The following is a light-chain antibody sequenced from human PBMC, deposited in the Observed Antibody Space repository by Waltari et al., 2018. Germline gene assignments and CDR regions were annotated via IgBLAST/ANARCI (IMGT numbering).Light chain of an antibody. CDR1: QYFSAKF. J-gene: IGKJ2*01. CDR2: GAY. V-gene: IGKV3-20*01. Sequence: CKGSQYFSAKFLTWYKQRPDQAPRLLFYGAYTRATGIPDRFSATGSGTDFILTISRLKPEDFAVYYCQQYNRSPVTFGQGTKLEIK. CDR3: QQYNRSPVT.